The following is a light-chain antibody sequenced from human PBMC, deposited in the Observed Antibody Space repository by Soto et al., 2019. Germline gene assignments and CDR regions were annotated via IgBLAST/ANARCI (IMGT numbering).Light chain of an antibody. CDR2: EVN. V-gene: IGLV2-8*01. CDR1: SSDIGGYNS. CDR3: FSHRGGDSHV. J-gene: IGLJ1*01. Sequence: QSALTQPPSASGSPGQSVTISCTGTSSDIGGYNSVSWYQQHPGKAPRLMIYEVNKRPSGVPDRFSGSKTGNTASLTISGLQAEDEADYYCFSHRGGDSHVFGTGTKLTVL.